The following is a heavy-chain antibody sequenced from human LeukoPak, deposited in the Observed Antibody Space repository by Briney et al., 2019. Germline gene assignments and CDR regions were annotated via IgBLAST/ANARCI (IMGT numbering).Heavy chain of an antibody. Sequence: PSETLSLTCTVSGGSISSSYYYWGWIRQPPGKGLEWIGSIYYSGSTNYNPSLKSRVTISVDTSKNQFSLELSSVTAADTAVYTCARGGRYCSGGRCYETWGQGTLVTVST. J-gene: IGHJ4*02. D-gene: IGHD2-15*01. CDR3: ARGGRYCSGGRCYET. V-gene: IGHV4-39*07. CDR1: GGSISSSYYY. CDR2: IYYSGST.